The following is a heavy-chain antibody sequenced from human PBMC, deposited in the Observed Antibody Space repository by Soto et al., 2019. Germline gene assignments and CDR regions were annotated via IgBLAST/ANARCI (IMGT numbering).Heavy chain of an antibody. D-gene: IGHD2-2*01. Sequence: GGSLRLSCAASGFTFSSYAMSWVRQAPGKGLEWVSAISGSGGSTYYADSVKGRFTISRDNSKNTLYLQMNSLRAEDTAVHYCAKDRVGPFWFDPWGQGTLVTVSS. J-gene: IGHJ5*02. CDR1: GFTFSSYA. CDR3: AKDRVGPFWFDP. CDR2: ISGSGGST. V-gene: IGHV3-23*01.